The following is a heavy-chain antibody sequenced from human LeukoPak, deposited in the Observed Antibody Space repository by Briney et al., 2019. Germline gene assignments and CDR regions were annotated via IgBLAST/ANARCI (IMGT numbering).Heavy chain of an antibody. J-gene: IGHJ4*02. CDR2: ISATDSRP. CDR1: GFTFSIYA. V-gene: IGHV3-23*01. Sequence: GGSLRLSCAASGFTFSIYAMSWVRQAPGKGLEWVSAISATDSRPYYADSVKGRFTISRDNSKSTLYLQLNGLRGEDAAIYYCAKDLSYGFDYWGQGTLVTVSS. CDR3: AKDLSYGFDY. D-gene: IGHD5-18*01.